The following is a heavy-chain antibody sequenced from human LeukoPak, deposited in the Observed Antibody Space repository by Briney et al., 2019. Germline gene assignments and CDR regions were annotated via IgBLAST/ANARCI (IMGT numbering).Heavy chain of an antibody. D-gene: IGHD1-26*01. CDR2: INPNSGGT. V-gene: IGHV1-2*02. J-gene: IGHJ4*02. CDR1: GYTFTGYF. CDR3: ARRWGGSYQLDY. Sequence: ASVKVSCKASGYTFTGYFMHCVRQAPGQGLEWMGWINPNSGGTNYAQKFQGRVTLTRDTSISTTYMELTSLRSDGTAVYYCARRWGGSYQLDYWGQGTLVTVSS.